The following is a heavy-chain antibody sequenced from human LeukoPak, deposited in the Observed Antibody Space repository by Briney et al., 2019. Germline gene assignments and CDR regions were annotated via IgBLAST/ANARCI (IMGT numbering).Heavy chain of an antibody. Sequence: SETLSLTCTVSGGSINRDIYCWDWIRQPPGKGLEWIGSIYYSGTTDYKLSLKSRVTISIETSKNEFSLKLSSVTAADTAVYYCARHYGYRDILTAYADAFDIWGQGTMVAVSS. CDR3: ARHYGYRDILTAYADAFDI. V-gene: IGHV4-39*01. D-gene: IGHD3-9*01. CDR1: GGSINRDIYC. J-gene: IGHJ3*02. CDR2: IYYSGTT.